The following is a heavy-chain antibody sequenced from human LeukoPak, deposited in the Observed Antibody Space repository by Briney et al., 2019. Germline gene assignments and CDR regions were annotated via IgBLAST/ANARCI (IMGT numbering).Heavy chain of an antibody. J-gene: IGHJ3*02. CDR1: GYTFTSYG. D-gene: IGHD5-24*01. V-gene: IGHV1-18*01. Sequence: ASVKVSCKASGYTFTSYGISWVRQAPGQGLEWMGWISAYNGNTNYAQKVQGRVTMTTDTSTSTAYMELSSLRSEDTAVYYCARDKGDGDAFDIWGQGTMVTVSS. CDR3: ARDKGDGDAFDI. CDR2: ISAYNGNT.